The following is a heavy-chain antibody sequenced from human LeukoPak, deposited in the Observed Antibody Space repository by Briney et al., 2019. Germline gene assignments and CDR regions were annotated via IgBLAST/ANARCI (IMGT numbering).Heavy chain of an antibody. V-gene: IGHV1-46*01. J-gene: IGHJ5*02. D-gene: IGHD2-2*01. CDR3: ARDLNKYQLLSWFDP. CDR1: GYTFTSYY. Sequence: ASVKASCKASGYTFTSYYMHWVRQAPGQGLEWMGIINPSGGSTSYAQKFQGRVTMTRDTSTSTVYMELSSLRSEDTAVYYCARDLNKYQLLSWFDPWGQGTLVTVSS. CDR2: INPSGGST.